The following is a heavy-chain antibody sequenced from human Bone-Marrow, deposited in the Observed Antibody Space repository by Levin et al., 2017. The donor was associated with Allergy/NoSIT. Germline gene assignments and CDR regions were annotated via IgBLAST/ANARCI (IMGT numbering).Heavy chain of an antibody. V-gene: IGHV4-59*01. Sequence: PSETLSLTCNVSGGSISSSYWSWIRQPPGKGLEWIGCIYYTGSTHYNPSLKSRVTISVDMSKKTFSLKLNSVTDADTAVYYCARVHKEQWLDTGYSDRGMDVWGQGTTVTVSS. CDR1: GGSISSSY. CDR3: ARVHKEQWLDTGYSDRGMDV. CDR2: IYYTGST. D-gene: IGHD6-19*01. J-gene: IGHJ6*02.